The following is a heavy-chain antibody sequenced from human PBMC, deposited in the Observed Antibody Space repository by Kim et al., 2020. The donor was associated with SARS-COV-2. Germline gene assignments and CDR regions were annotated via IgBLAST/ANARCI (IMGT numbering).Heavy chain of an antibody. CDR3: ARQGARIAAAGTFDY. CDR2: INTNTGNP. V-gene: IGHV7-4-1*02. CDR1: GYTFTSYA. Sequence: ASVKVSCKASGYTFTSYAMNWVRQAPGQGLEWMGWINTNTGNPTYAQGFTGRFVFSLDTSVSTAYLQISSLKADDTAVYYCARQGARIAAAGTFDYWGQGTRVTVSS. D-gene: IGHD6-13*01. J-gene: IGHJ4*02.